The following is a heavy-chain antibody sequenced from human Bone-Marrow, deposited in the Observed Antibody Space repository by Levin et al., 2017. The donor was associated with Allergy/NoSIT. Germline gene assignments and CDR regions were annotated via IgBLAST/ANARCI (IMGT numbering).Heavy chain of an antibody. D-gene: IGHD3-10*02. V-gene: IGHV5-51*01. Sequence: GESLKISCTGSGYSFTTSWIGWVRQMPGKGLEWMGIIYPGDSDTRYSPSFQSQVTISADKSINTAYLQWNSLRASDTAIYYCVRQLWGRTWRNAVTTFGLGFWGQGTLVTVSS. CDR1: GYSFTTSW. CDR2: IYPGDSDT. J-gene: IGHJ4*02. CDR3: VRQLWGRTWRNAVTTFGLGF.